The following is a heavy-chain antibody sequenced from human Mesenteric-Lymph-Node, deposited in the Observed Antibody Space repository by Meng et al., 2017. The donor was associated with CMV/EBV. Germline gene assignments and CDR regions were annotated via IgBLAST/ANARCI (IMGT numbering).Heavy chain of an antibody. CDR2: SSSNGKAA. J-gene: IGHJ4*02. D-gene: IGHD3-3*01. CDR3: ASGGYYDLWSGYQMPHY. V-gene: IGHV3-23*01. CDR1: TSSSEA. Sequence: TSSSEARRGCRPPPGTGLEGGAGSSSNGKAAYYADSVKGRFTISRDNSKNTLSMQMSSLQADDTAVYYCASGGYYDLWSGYQMPHYWGQGTLVTSPQ.